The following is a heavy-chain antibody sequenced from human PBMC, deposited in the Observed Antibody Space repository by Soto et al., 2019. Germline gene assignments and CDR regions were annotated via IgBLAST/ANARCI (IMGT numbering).Heavy chain of an antibody. Sequence: VASVKVSCKASGYTFTSCGISWVRQVPGQVLEWMGWISAYNGNTNYAQKLQGRVTMTTDTSTSTAYLELRSLRSDDTAVYYCARGYDFWSGSHYYGMDVWGQGTTVTVSS. CDR2: ISAYNGNT. D-gene: IGHD3-3*01. V-gene: IGHV1-18*04. J-gene: IGHJ6*02. CDR1: GYTFTSCG. CDR3: ARGYDFWSGSHYYGMDV.